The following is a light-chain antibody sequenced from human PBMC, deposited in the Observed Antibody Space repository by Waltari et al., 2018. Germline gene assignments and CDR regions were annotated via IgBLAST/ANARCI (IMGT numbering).Light chain of an antibody. J-gene: IGKJ3*01. CDR2: DTC. Sequence: DIQMTQSPSSVSASVGDRVTVTCRASQDISSRLAWYQQQPGKAPRLLMYDTCTLQSGVPSRFSGSESRTDFTLTISSLQHECSATYYCQQGGSFPFTFGPWTKVNI. CDR3: QQGGSFPFT. CDR1: QDISSR. V-gene: IGKV1-12*01.